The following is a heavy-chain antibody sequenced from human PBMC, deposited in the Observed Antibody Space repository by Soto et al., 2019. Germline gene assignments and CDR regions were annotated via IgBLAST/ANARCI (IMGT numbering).Heavy chain of an antibody. V-gene: IGHV4-30-4*01. CDR3: ARVSGFGVVVPAAVDC. J-gene: IGHJ4*02. CDR1: GGSIRSGDYY. Sequence: QVQLQESGPGLVKPSQTLSLTCTVSGGSIRSGDYYWSWIRQPPGKGLEWIGYVYYTGSTNYNPSLKSRVTISVDTSKNQFSLRLSSVTATDTAVYYCARVSGFGVVVPAAVDCWGQGTLVTVSS. CDR2: VYYTGST. D-gene: IGHD2-15*01.